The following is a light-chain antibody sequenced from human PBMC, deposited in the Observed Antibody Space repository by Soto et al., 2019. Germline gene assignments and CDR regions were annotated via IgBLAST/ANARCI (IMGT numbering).Light chain of an antibody. Sequence: DIVMTQSPDSLAVSLGERATINCKSSQSLLYNSNNNNYLAWYQQKPGQPPKLLIFWASIRESAVPDLFSSGGTGTDINLTTSSLEAEEVAVYYCQQYNHSWTFGQGNKVEIK. J-gene: IGKJ1*01. CDR2: WAS. CDR3: QQYNHSWT. V-gene: IGKV4-1*01. CDR1: QSLLYNSNNNNY.